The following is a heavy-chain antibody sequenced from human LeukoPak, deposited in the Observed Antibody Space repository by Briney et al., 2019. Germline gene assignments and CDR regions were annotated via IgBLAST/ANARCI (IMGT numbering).Heavy chain of an antibody. J-gene: IGHJ4*02. CDR3: ARGRPDYFDY. D-gene: IGHD6-25*01. CDR1: TXSXYN. CDR2: ISSSSSII. Sequence: TXSXYNTNWVRQAPGKGLEWVSYISSSSSIIYYADSVKGRFTISRDNAKNSLYLQMNSLRAEDTAVYYCARGRPDYFDYWGQGTLVTVSS. V-gene: IGHV3-48*01.